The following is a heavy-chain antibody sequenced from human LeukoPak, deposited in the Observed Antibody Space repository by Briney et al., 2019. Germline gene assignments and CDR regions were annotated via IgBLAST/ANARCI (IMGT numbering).Heavy chain of an antibody. Sequence: GGSLRLSCAASGFTFSSYEMNWVRQAPGKGLEWVSYISCSGSTIYYADSVKGRFTISRDNAKNSLYLQMNSLRAEDTAVYYCSISAYGSGSYLYYFDYWGQGTLVTVSS. J-gene: IGHJ4*02. V-gene: IGHV3-48*03. CDR1: GFTFSSYE. CDR3: SISAYGSGSYLYYFDY. CDR2: ISCSGSTI. D-gene: IGHD3-10*01.